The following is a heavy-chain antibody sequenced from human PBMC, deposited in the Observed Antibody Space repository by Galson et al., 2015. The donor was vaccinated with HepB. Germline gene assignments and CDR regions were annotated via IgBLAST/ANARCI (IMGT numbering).Heavy chain of an antibody. V-gene: IGHV3-11*05. Sequence: SLRLSCAASGFTFSDYYMSWIRQAPGKGLEWVSYISSSSSYTNYADSVKGRFTISRDNAKNSLYLQMNSLRAEDTAVYYCARDLISGDLGGFYGMDVWGQGTTVTVSS. D-gene: IGHD7-27*01. CDR1: GFTFSDYY. CDR3: ARDLISGDLGGFYGMDV. J-gene: IGHJ6*02. CDR2: ISSSSSYT.